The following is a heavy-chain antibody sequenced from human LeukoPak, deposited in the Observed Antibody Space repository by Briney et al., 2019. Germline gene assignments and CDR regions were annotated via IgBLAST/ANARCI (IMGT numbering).Heavy chain of an antibody. CDR2: IYYSGST. D-gene: IGHD3-9*01. Sequence: SETLSLTCTVSGGSISSSSYYWGWIRQPPGKGLEWIGSIYYSGSTYYNPSLKSRVTISVDTSKNQFSLKLSSVTAADTAVYYCARHTIPFFDWLLFKLPPFDYWGQGTLVTVSS. J-gene: IGHJ4*02. V-gene: IGHV4-39*01. CDR3: ARHTIPFFDWLLFKLPPFDY. CDR1: GGSISSSSYY.